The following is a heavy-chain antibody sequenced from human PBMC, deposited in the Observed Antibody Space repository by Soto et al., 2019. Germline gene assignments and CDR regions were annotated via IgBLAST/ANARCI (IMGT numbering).Heavy chain of an antibody. D-gene: IGHD6-19*01. CDR3: ACECNSGWYWWFAP. J-gene: IGHJ5*02. CDR2: ISYSGIT. Sequence: PSETLSLTCTVSGGSISSGAYYWNWIRQHPGKGLEYIGYISYSGITYYNPSLKSRVTISVDTSKNQFSLNLSSVTAADMAVYYCACECNSGWYWWFAPWGQGTLVTVSS. CDR1: GGSISSGAYY. V-gene: IGHV4-31*03.